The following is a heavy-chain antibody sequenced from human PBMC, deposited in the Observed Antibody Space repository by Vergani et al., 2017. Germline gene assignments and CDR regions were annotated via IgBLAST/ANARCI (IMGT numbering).Heavy chain of an antibody. D-gene: IGHD5-18*01. Sequence: EVQLVESGGGLVKPGGSLRLSCAASGFTFSSYSMNWVRQAPGKGLEWVSSISSSSSYIYYADSVKGRFTISRDNAKNSLYLQMNSLRAEDTAVYYCARDSGTLRYSYSSDYYYYGMDVWGQGTTVTVSS. V-gene: IGHV3-21*01. CDR3: ARDSGTLRYSYSSDYYYYGMDV. J-gene: IGHJ6*02. CDR2: ISSSSSYI. CDR1: GFTFSSYS.